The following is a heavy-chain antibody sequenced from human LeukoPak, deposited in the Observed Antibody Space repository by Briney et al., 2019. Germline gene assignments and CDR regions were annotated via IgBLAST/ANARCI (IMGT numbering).Heavy chain of an antibody. CDR1: GGSFSGYY. Sequence: PSETLSLTCAVYGGSFSGYYWSWIRQPPGKGLKWIGEINHSGSTNYNPSLRSRVTISVDTSKNQFSLKLSSVTAVDTAVYYCARAGYSGYDYFDYWGQGTLVTVSS. D-gene: IGHD5-12*01. CDR2: INHSGST. CDR3: ARAGYSGYDYFDY. J-gene: IGHJ4*02. V-gene: IGHV4-34*01.